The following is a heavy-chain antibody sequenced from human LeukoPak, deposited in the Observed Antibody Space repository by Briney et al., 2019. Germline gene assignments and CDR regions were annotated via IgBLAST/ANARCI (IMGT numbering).Heavy chain of an antibody. J-gene: IGHJ6*03. CDR2: ITSSSSYM. CDR3: ARDPYSGGYGAYYYYYMDV. V-gene: IGHV3-21*01. D-gene: IGHD6-19*01. CDR1: GFTFSSYN. Sequence: GSLRLSCAASGFTFSSYNMNWVRRTPGKGLEWVSSITSSSSYMFYADSVRGRFTISRDNAENSLYLQMNSLRDEDTAVYYCARDPYSGGYGAYYYYYMDVWGKGTTVTISS.